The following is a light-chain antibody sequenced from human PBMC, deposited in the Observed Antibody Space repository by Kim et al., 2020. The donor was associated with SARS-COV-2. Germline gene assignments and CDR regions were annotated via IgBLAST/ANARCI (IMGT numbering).Light chain of an antibody. J-gene: IGLJ3*02. CDR1: NVGDKY. CDR3: QAWDFNRV. Sequence: SYELTQPPLVSVSPGQTATLTCSGDNVGDKYICWYQQKSGQSPVLVIYQNYKRPSTIPERFSGPNSGNTATLTISGTQAMDEADYYCQAWDFNRVFGRGT. V-gene: IGLV3-1*01. CDR2: QNY.